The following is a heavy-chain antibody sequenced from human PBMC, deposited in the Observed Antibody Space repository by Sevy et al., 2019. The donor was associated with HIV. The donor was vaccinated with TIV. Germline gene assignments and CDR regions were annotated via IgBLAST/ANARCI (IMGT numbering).Heavy chain of an antibody. Sequence: AGSLRLSCAASGFTFNTHAMHWVRRAPGKGLEWVALVSYDGIIKDYADSVKGRLTISRDNSKNRLSLQTNSLRIEDTAVYYCATEGGYTSAWSPGNYWGQGTLVTVSS. CDR1: GFTFNTHA. D-gene: IGHD6-19*01. CDR3: ATEGGYTSAWSPGNY. J-gene: IGHJ4*02. V-gene: IGHV3-30*04. CDR2: VSYDGIIK.